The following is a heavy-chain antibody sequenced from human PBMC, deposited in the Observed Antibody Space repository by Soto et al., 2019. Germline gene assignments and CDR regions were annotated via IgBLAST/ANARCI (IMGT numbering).Heavy chain of an antibody. V-gene: IGHV4-39*01. CDR3: ARQSPPITTYYYGSGILV. CDR1: GGSISSSSYY. J-gene: IGHJ4*02. CDR2: IYYSGST. D-gene: IGHD3-10*01. Sequence: QLQLQESGPGLVKPSETLSLTCTVSGGSISSSSYYWGWIRQPPGKGLEWIGSIYYSGSTYYNPSLKSRVTISVDTSKNQFSLKLSSVTAADTAVYYCARQSPPITTYYYGSGILVWGQGTLVTVSS.